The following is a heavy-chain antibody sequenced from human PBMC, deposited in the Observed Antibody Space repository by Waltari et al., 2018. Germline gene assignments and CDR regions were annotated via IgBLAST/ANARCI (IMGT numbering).Heavy chain of an antibody. CDR3: VRDQRWSTSEDAFDI. CDR2: IYYSGST. V-gene: IGHV4-39*07. J-gene: IGHJ3*02. CDR1: GGSISSSSYY. Sequence: QLQLQESGPGLVKPSETLSLTCTVSGGSISSSSYYWGWIRQPPGKGLEWIGSIYYSGSTYYNPSLKSRVTISVDTSKNQFSLKLSSVTAADTAVYYCVRDQRWSTSEDAFDIWGQGTMVTVSS. D-gene: IGHD3-3*01.